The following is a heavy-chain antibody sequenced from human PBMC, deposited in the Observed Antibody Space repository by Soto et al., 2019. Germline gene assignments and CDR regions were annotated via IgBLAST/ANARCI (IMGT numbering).Heavy chain of an antibody. V-gene: IGHV1-18*01. CDR2: ISAYNGNT. CDR3: GGDSSGYYYPDVFDI. D-gene: IGHD3-22*01. J-gene: IGHJ3*02. Sequence: ASVKVSCKASGYTLTRYGISWVRQAPGQGLEWMGWISAYNGNTNYAQKFQGRVTMTRNTSISTAYMELSSLRSEDTAVYYCGGDSSGYYYPDVFDIWGQGTMVTVSS. CDR1: GYTLTRYG.